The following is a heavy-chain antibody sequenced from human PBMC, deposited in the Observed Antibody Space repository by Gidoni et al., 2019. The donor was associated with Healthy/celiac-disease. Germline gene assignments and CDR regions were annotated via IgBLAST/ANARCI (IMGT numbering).Heavy chain of an antibody. Sequence: EVQLVESGGGLVQPGRSLRLSCAASGFTFDDYAMHWVRQAPGKGLEWVSGISWNSGSIGYADSVKGRFTISRDNAKNSLYLQMYSLRAEDTALYYCAKDIGPVVPAAIGWDYYYGMDVWGQGTTVTVSS. D-gene: IGHD2-2*01. CDR3: AKDIGPVVPAAIGWDYYYGMDV. J-gene: IGHJ6*02. CDR1: GFTFDDYA. CDR2: ISWNSGSI. V-gene: IGHV3-9*01.